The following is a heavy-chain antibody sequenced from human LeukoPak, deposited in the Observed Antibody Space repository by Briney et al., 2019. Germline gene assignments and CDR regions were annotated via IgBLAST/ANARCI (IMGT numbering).Heavy chain of an antibody. CDR1: GGSFSGYY. V-gene: IGHV4-34*01. J-gene: IGHJ5*02. CDR2: INHSGST. D-gene: IGHD6-19*01. CDR3: ARGRVIAVAGRWFDP. Sequence: SETLSLTCAVYGGSFSGYYWSWIRQSPGKGLEWIGEINHSGSTNYNPSLKSRVTISVDTSKNQFSLKLSSVTAADTAVYYCARGRVIAVAGRWFDPWGQGTLVTVSS.